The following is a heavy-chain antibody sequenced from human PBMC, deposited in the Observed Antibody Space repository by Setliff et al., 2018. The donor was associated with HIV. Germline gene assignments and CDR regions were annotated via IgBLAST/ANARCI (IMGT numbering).Heavy chain of an antibody. CDR2: IIPILGIA. CDR3: AGSILTGYYTFGADY. J-gene: IGHJ4*02. CDR1: GGAFISHT. D-gene: IGHD3-9*01. Sequence: ASVKVSCKASGGAFISHTFTWVRQAPGQGLEWMGRIIPILGIANYAQKFQGRVTITTDESTTTAYMELSSLRSEDTALYYCAGSILTGYYTFGADYWGQGTLVTVSS. V-gene: IGHV1-69*02.